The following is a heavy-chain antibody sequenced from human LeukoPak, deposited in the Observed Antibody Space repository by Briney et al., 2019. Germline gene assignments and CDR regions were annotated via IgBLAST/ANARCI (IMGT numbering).Heavy chain of an antibody. Sequence: GGSLRLSCTASGFTFGDYAMSWVRQAPGKGLEWVGFIRSRGYGATTEYAASVKGRFTISRDDSKSIAYLQMNSLKTEDTAVYSCTRGANWGSRSYWYFDLWGRGTLVTVSS. CDR1: GFTFGDYA. CDR3: TRGANWGSRSYWYFDL. V-gene: IGHV3-49*04. J-gene: IGHJ2*01. D-gene: IGHD7-27*01. CDR2: IRSRGYGATT.